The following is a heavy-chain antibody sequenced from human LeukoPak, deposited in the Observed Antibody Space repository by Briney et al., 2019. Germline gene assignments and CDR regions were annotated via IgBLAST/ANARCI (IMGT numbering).Heavy chain of an antibody. J-gene: IGHJ4*02. CDR3: ARALAQSDYGDYDYYFDY. V-gene: IGHV1-2*04. D-gene: IGHD4-17*01. CDR1: GYTFTGYY. CDR2: INPNSGGT. Sequence: ASVKVSCKASGYTFTGYYMHWVRQAPGQGLEWMGWINPNSGGTNYAQKFQGWDTMTRDTSISTAYMELSRLRSDDTAVYYCARALAQSDYGDYDYYFDYWGQGTLVTVSS.